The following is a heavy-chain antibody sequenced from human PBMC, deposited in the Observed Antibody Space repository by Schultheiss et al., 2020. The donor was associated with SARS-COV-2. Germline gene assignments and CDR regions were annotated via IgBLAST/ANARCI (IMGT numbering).Heavy chain of an antibody. J-gene: IGHJ4*02. CDR2: ISSNGGST. V-gene: IGHV3-64*04. D-gene: IGHD2-2*01. CDR3: ARAWGGGWTSAYSFDY. Sequence: GGSLRLSCAASGFTFSTYAMSWVRQAPGKGLEYVSAISSNGGSTYYADSVKGRFTISRDNSKNTLYLQGNSLRAEDTAVYYCARAWGGGWTSAYSFDYWGQGTLVTVSS. CDR1: GFTFSTYA.